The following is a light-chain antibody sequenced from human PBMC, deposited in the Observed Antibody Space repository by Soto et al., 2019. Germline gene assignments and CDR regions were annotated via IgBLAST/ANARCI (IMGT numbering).Light chain of an antibody. J-gene: IGKJ1*01. CDR1: QSVSGSH. CDR2: GAS. V-gene: IGKV3-20*01. Sequence: ENVWTQSPATLSLSPGHGATLSCRASQSVSGSHLACYQHQGGRAPRLLIYGASSRATGIPDRFSGSGSGTDFTLTISRLEPEDFAVYYCQQYGSSGTFGQGTKVDIK. CDR3: QQYGSSGT.